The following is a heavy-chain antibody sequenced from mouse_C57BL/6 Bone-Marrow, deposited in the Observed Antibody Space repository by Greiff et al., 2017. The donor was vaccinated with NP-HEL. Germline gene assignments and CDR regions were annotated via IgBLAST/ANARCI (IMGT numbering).Heavy chain of an antibody. D-gene: IGHD2-4*01. CDR1: GYTFTDYS. CDR2: IYPGSGNT. CDR3: ARCYDYLYAMDY. Sequence: QVQLQQSGAELVRPGASVKLSCKASGYTFTDYSINWVKQRPGQGLEWIARIYPGSGNTYYNEKFKGKATLTAEKSSSTAYMQRSSLTSEDSAVYDCARCYDYLYAMDYWGQGTTVTVSS. V-gene: IGHV1-76*01. J-gene: IGHJ4*01.